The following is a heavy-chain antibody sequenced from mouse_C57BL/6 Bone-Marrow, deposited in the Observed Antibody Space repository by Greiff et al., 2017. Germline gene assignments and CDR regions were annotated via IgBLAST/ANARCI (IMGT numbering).Heavy chain of an antibody. D-gene: IGHD4-1*01. CDR1: GFTFTTYP. J-gene: IGHJ4*01. CDR2: FHPYNDDT. Sequence: VMLVESGAELVKPGASLKMSCTASGFTFTTYPIEWINQNHGKSLEWIGNFHPYNDDTKYTEKLKGKVTLTVEKSSSTVYLELSRLTSDDSAIYYCARATGTGAMDYWGQGTSVTVSS. V-gene: IGHV1-47*01. CDR3: ARATGTGAMDY.